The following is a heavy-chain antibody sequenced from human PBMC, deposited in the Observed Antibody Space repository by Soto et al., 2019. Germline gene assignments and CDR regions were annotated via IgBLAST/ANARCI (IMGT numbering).Heavy chain of an antibody. CDR1: GGSISSSSYY. D-gene: IGHD3-9*01. CDR3: ARRLYSPVLRYLDWFGYFDY. CDR2: IYYSGST. V-gene: IGHV4-39*01. Sequence: SETLSLTCTVSGGSISSSSYYWGWIRQPPGKGLEWIGSIYYSGSTYYNTSLKSQVTISVDTSKKQFSLKMSSVTAADTVVYYCARRLYSPVLRYLDWFGYFDYWGQGTLVTVSS. J-gene: IGHJ4*02.